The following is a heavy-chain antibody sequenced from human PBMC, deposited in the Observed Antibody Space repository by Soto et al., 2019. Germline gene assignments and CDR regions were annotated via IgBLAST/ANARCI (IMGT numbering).Heavy chain of an antibody. CDR3: ARGEKGTISDY. D-gene: IGHD1-1*01. V-gene: IGHV1-3*05. CDR1: GYTFTNNV. J-gene: IGHJ4*02. Sequence: QVQLVQSGAEEKKPGASVKVSCKASGYTFTNNVMHWVRQAPGQRLEWMGWISADNGNTKYSQKFKGRVTITRDTSANTVYMELSSLRSEDTAVYYCARGEKGTISDYWGQGPLVTVSS. CDR2: ISADNGNT.